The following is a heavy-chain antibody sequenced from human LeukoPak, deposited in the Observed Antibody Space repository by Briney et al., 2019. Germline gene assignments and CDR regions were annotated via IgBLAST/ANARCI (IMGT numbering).Heavy chain of an antibody. CDR2: IYYSGST. CDR1: GGSIISSSYY. CDR3: ARWSSWFDP. Sequence: PSETLSPTCTVSGGSIISSSYYWGWIRQPPGKGLEWIGSIYYSGSTNYNPSLKSRVTISVDTSKNQFSLKLSSVTAADTAVYYCARWSSWFDPWGQGTLVTVSS. J-gene: IGHJ5*02. D-gene: IGHD1-26*01. V-gene: IGHV4-39*07.